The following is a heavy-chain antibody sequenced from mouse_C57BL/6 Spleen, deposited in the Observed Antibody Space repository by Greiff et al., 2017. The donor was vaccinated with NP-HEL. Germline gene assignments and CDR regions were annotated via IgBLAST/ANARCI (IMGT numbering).Heavy chain of an antibody. CDR2: IDPSDSYT. D-gene: IGHD2-1*01. CDR1: GYTFTSYW. CDR3: ARSPYGNYPYYYAMDY. V-gene: IGHV1-69*01. J-gene: IGHJ4*01. Sequence: VQLQQPGAELVMPGASVKLSCKASGYTFTSYWMHWVKQRPGQGLEWIGEIDPSDSYTNYNQKFKGKSTLTVDKSSSTAYMQRSSLTSEDSAVYYCARSPYGNYPYYYAMDYWGQGTSVTVSS.